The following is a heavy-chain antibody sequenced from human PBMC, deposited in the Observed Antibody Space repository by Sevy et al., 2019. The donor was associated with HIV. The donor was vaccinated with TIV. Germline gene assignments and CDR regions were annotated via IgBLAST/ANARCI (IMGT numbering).Heavy chain of an antibody. CDR2: ISYDGSNK. CDR3: ARGSDLAAHPAGDY. CDR1: GFTFSSYA. V-gene: IGHV3-30-3*01. Sequence: GGSRRLSCAASGFTFSSYAMHWVRQAPGKGLEWVAVISYDGSNKYYADSVKGRFTISRDNSKNTLYLQMDSLRAEDTAVYYCARGSDLAAHPAGDYWGQGTLVTVSS. D-gene: IGHD6-6*01. J-gene: IGHJ4*02.